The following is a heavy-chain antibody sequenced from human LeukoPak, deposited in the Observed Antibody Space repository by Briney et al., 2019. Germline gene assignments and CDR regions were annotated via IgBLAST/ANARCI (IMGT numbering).Heavy chain of an antibody. V-gene: IGHV4-59*01. D-gene: IGHD1-7*01. J-gene: IGHJ4*02. Sequence: PSETQSLTCTVSGGSISSYYWSWIRQPPGKGREWIGYIYYSGSTNYNPSLKSRVTISVDTSKNQSSLKLSSVPAADTAVYYCARDRDWNYGGFDYWGQGTLVTVSS. CDR3: ARDRDWNYGGFDY. CDR1: GGSISSYY. CDR2: IYYSGST.